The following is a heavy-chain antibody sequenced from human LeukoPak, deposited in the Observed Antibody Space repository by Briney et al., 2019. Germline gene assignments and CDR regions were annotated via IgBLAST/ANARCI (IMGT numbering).Heavy chain of an antibody. CDR1: GGSISSYY. J-gene: IGHJ4*02. V-gene: IGHV4-59*01. D-gene: IGHD5-24*01. CDR3: ARVVEMATAYFFDY. Sequence: SETLSLTCTVSGGSISSYYWSWIRQPPGKGLEWIGYIYSSGSTNYNPSLKSRVTISVDTSKNQSSLKLSSVTAADTAVYYCARVVEMATAYFFDYWGQGTLVTVSS. CDR2: IYSSGST.